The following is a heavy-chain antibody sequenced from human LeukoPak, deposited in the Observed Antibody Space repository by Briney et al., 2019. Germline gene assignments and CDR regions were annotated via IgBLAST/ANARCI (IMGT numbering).Heavy chain of an antibody. CDR2: IKQDGSEK. CDR1: GFTFSSYW. V-gene: IGHV3-7*01. CDR3: ARDDYGGNSALDY. J-gene: IGHJ4*02. D-gene: IGHD4-17*01. Sequence: GGSLRLSCAASGFTFSSYWMSWVRQAPGKGLEWVANIKQDGSEKYYVDSVQGRFTISRDNAKNSLYLQMNSLRAEDTAVYYCARDDYGGNSALDYWGQGTLVTVSS.